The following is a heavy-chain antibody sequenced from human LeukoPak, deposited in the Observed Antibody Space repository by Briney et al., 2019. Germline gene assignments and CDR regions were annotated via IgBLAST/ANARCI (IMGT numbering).Heavy chain of an antibody. CDR2: ISTYNGDT. Sequence: GASVKVSCKASGYIFTSYGITWVRQAPGQGLEWMGWISTYNGDTNYAQNRQGRVTMTTDTSTSTAYMELRSLRSDDTAVYYCARNYGDPLWGAFDIWGQGTMVTVSS. D-gene: IGHD4-17*01. V-gene: IGHV1-18*01. CDR1: GYIFTSYG. CDR3: ARNYGDPLWGAFDI. J-gene: IGHJ3*02.